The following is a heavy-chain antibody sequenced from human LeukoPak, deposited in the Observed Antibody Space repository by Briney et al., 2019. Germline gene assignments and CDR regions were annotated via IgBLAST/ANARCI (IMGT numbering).Heavy chain of an antibody. J-gene: IGHJ4*02. CDR1: GYTFTGYY. Sequence: ASVKVSCKASGYTFTGYYMHWVRQAPGQGLEWMGWINPNSGGTNYAQKFQGRVTMTRDTSISTAYMELSRLRSDDTAVYYCARAVLFTFGGVIVYFDYWGQGTLVTVSS. D-gene: IGHD3-16*02. V-gene: IGHV1-2*02. CDR2: INPNSGGT. CDR3: ARAVLFTFGGVIVYFDY.